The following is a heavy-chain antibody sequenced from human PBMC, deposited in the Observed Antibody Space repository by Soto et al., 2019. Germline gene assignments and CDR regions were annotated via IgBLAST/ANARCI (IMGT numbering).Heavy chain of an antibody. CDR3: AKGSEFGLGTIDY. Sequence: EVQLLESGGGLVQPGGSLRLACAASGFTFSSYAMSWVRQAPGKGLEWVSAISGSGGSTYYADSVKGRFTISRDNSKNTLYLQVNSLRAEDTAVYYCAKGSEFGLGTIDYWGQGTLVTVSS. CDR2: ISGSGGST. D-gene: IGHD3-10*01. J-gene: IGHJ4*02. CDR1: GFTFSSYA. V-gene: IGHV3-23*01.